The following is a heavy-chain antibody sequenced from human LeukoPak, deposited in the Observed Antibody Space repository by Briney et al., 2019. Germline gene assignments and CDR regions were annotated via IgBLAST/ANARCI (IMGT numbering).Heavy chain of an antibody. CDR2: ISGSGGST. Sequence: GGSLRLSCAASGFTFSSYGMSWVRQAPGKGLEWVSAISGSGGSTYYADSVKGRFTISRDNSKNTLYLQMNSLRAEDTAVYYCARGPKADYWLLYRPFDYWGQGTLVTVSS. CDR3: ARGPKADYWLLYRPFDY. CDR1: GFTFSSYG. D-gene: IGHD3-9*01. J-gene: IGHJ4*02. V-gene: IGHV3-23*01.